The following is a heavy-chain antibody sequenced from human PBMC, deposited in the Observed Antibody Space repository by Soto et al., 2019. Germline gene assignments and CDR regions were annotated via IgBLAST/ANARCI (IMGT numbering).Heavy chain of an antibody. CDR1: GFTFSSYG. D-gene: IGHD4-17*01. CDR3: AKGESWSTYD. CDR2: ISHDGSGK. J-gene: IGHJ4*02. Sequence: QVQLVESGGGVVQPGRSLRLSCAASGFTFSSYGMHWVRQAPGKGLEWLAFISHDGSGKYYADSVKGRFTISRDNSKNTLYLQMNSPRAEDTAVYYCAKGESWSTYDWGQGTLVTVSS. V-gene: IGHV3-30*18.